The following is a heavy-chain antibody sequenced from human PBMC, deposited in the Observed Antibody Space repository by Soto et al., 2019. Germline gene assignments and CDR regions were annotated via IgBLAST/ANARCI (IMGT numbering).Heavy chain of an antibody. D-gene: IGHD6-13*01. CDR3: ATAEGARQLVGYFQH. J-gene: IGHJ1*01. CDR2: ISSSSSYI. V-gene: IGHV3-21*01. Sequence: EVQLVESGGGLVKPGGSLRLSCAASGFTFSSYSMNWVRQAPGKGLEWVSSISSSSSYIYYADSVKGRFTISRDNAKNSLYLQMNSLRAEDTAVYYCATAEGARQLVGYFQHWGQGTLVTVSS. CDR1: GFTFSSYS.